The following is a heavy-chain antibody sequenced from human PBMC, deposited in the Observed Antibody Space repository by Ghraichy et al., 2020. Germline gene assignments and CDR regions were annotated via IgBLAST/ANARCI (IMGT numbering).Heavy chain of an antibody. CDR2: ISSSRSYI. CDR3: ARDTFITIFGVAGFDY. V-gene: IGHV3-21*01. J-gene: IGHJ4*02. D-gene: IGHD3-3*01. CDR1: GFTFRSYN. Sequence: GALRLSCAASGFTFRSYNVNWVRQAPGKGLEWVSTISSSRSYIYYADSVKGRFTISRDNAKNSLYLQMNSLRAEDTAVYYCARDTFITIFGVAGFDYWGQGTLGTVSS.